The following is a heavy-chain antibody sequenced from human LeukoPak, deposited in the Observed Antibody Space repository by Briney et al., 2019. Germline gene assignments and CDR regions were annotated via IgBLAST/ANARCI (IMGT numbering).Heavy chain of an antibody. CDR1: GYSFTSYW. CDR3: ARRGGYGSGSYSFDY. D-gene: IGHD3-10*01. CDR2: IYPDDSDT. J-gene: IGHJ4*02. Sequence: GESLKISSKGSGYSFTSYWIGWVRQMPGKGLEWMGIIYPDDSDTRYSPSFQGQVTISADKSISTAYLQWSSLKASDTAMYYCARRGGYGSGSYSFDYWGQGTLVTVSS. V-gene: IGHV5-51*01.